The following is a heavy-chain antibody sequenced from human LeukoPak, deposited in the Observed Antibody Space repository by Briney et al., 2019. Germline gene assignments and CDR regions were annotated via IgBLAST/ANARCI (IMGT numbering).Heavy chain of an antibody. CDR1: GFSFSSYG. Sequence: GGSPRLSCAASGFSFSSYGMHWVRQAPGKGLEWVAVIWYDGSNKYYGDSVKGRFTISRDNSKTTLYLQMNSLRAEDTAVYYCARLRSGWYSSLDYWGQGTLVTVSS. CDR2: IWYDGSNK. V-gene: IGHV3-33*01. CDR3: ARLRSGWYSSLDY. D-gene: IGHD6-19*01. J-gene: IGHJ4*02.